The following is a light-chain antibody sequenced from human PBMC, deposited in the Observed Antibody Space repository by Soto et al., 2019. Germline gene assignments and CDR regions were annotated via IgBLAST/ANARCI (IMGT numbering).Light chain of an antibody. J-gene: IGKJ4*01. CDR2: RAY. V-gene: IGKV1-5*03. CDR1: QIIGDY. Sequence: DIQMTQSPSTLSASVGDKVTITCRASQIIGDYLAWYQQKPGKAPVLLIYRAYILESGVPSRFSGSGSGTEFTLTISSLQPDDFATYYCQQYGVYYPRTFGGGTKVEI. CDR3: QQYGVYYPRT.